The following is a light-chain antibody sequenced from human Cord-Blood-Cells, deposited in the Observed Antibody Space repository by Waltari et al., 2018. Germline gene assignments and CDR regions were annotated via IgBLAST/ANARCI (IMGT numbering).Light chain of an antibody. CDR3: SSYTSSSTLV. V-gene: IGLV2-14*03. CDR1: SSDVGGYNY. Sequence: QSALTQPASVSGSPGQSITIHCTGTSSDVGGYNYVSWYPHHPGKSPKLMIYDVSKRPSGVSNRFSGSKSGNTASLTISGLQAEDEADYYCSSYTSSSTLVFGGGTKLTVL. CDR2: DVS. J-gene: IGLJ3*02.